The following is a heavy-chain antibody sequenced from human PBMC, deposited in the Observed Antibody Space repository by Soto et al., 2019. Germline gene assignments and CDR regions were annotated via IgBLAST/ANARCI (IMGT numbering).Heavy chain of an antibody. J-gene: IGHJ4*02. CDR3: ARAREASLLRVPSPY. Sequence: PGGSLRLSCEASGFTFSSYTMNWVRRAPGKGLEWVATIGGSGDGTYYGDPVRGRFTISRDNSKNTVYLQMNSLRAEDTAIYYCARAREASLLRVPSPYWGQGTLVTVSS. V-gene: IGHV3-23*01. CDR2: IGGSGDGT. D-gene: IGHD2-21*02. CDR1: GFTFSSYT.